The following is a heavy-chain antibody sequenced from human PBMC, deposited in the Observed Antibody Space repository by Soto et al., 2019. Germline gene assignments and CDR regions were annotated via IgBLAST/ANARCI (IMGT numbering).Heavy chain of an antibody. CDR1: GFTFSSYT. J-gene: IGHJ3*02. D-gene: IGHD3-22*01. CDR2: ISYDGSNK. V-gene: IGHV3-30-3*01. Sequence: GGSLRLSCAASGFTFSSYTMHWVRQAPGKGLEWVAVISYDGSNKYYADSVKGRFTISRDNSKNTLYLQMNSLRAEDTAVYYCARGYYYDSSGYYAGAFDIWGQGTMVTSSS. CDR3: ARGYYYDSSGYYAGAFDI.